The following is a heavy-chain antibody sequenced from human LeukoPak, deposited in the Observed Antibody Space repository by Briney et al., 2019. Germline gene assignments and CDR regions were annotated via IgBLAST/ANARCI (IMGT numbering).Heavy chain of an antibody. D-gene: IGHD6-13*01. CDR1: GGSFSGYY. V-gene: IGHV4-34*01. CDR2: INHSGST. Sequence: SETLSLTCAVYGGSFSGYYWSWLRQPPGKGLEWIGEINHSGSTNYNPSLKSRVTISVDTSKNQFSLKLSSVTAADTAVYYCARGRGTAAGTNEWFDPWGQGTLVTVSS. J-gene: IGHJ5*02. CDR3: ARGRGTAAGTNEWFDP.